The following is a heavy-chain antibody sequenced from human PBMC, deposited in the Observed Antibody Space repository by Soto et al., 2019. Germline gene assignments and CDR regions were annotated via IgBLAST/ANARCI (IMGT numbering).Heavy chain of an antibody. V-gene: IGHV3-23*01. CDR2: ISANGGTT. CDR1: GFTFTTYA. CDR3: ARIRGYFSAWYCFDY. D-gene: IGHD6-19*01. J-gene: IGHJ4*02. Sequence: PVGSLRLSCEASGFTFTTYAMAWVRQAPGQGLEWVSGISANGGTTYYADSVKGRFTISRDNSKNTLYLQMNSLRAEDTAVYYCARIRGYFSAWYCFDYWGQGTLVTVSS.